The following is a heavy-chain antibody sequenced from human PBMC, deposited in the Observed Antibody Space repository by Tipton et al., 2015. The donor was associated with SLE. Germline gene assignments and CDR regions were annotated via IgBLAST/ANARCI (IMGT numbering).Heavy chain of an antibody. Sequence: TLSLTCSVSGVSIRTHYWSWIRQSPGKGLEWIGYIYYSGSTNYNPSLKSRVTISVDTSKNQFSLKLSSVTAADTAVYYCARAVQGSWFDYWGQGTLVTVSS. V-gene: IGHV4-59*11. CDR2: IYYSGST. CDR1: GVSIRTHY. D-gene: IGHD6-13*01. J-gene: IGHJ4*02. CDR3: ARAVQGSWFDY.